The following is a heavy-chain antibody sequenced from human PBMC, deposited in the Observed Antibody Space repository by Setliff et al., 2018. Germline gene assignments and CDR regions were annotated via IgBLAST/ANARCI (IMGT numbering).Heavy chain of an antibody. Sequence: SETLPLTCAVYGGSFSGYYWSWIRQPPGKGLEWIGEINHSGSTNYNPSLRSRVTISVDTSKNQFSLKLSSVTAADTAVYYCARVPNFWSGYLDYWGQGTLVTVSS. CDR2: INHSGST. CDR3: ARVPNFWSGYLDY. CDR1: GGSFSGYY. J-gene: IGHJ4*02. D-gene: IGHD3-3*01. V-gene: IGHV4-34*01.